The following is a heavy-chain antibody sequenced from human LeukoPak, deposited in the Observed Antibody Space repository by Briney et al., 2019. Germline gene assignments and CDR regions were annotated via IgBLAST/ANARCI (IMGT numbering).Heavy chain of an antibody. V-gene: IGHV4-59*01. J-gene: IGHJ6*02. Sequence: NSSETLSLTCTVSGGSISSYHWTWIRQPPGKGLEWIGYIYYSGSTNYNPSLKSRVTISVDTSKNQFSLKLSSVTAADTAVYYCARDDGPGDGYNYYGMDVWGQGTTVTVSS. CDR3: ARDDGPGDGYNYYGMDV. CDR2: IYYSGST. CDR1: GGSISSYH. D-gene: IGHD5-24*01.